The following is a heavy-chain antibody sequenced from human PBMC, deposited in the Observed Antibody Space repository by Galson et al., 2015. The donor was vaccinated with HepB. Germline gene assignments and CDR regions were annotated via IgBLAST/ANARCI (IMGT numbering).Heavy chain of an antibody. D-gene: IGHD2-2*01. CDR2: ISYDGSNK. J-gene: IGHJ4*02. CDR3: ASTVVPAAMVGFGGY. V-gene: IGHV3-30-3*01. Sequence: LRLSCAASGFTFSSYAMHWVRQAPGKGLEWVAVISYDGSNKYYADSVKGRFTISRDNSKNTLYLQMNSLRAEDTAVYYCASTVVPAAMVGFGGYWGQGTLVTVSS. CDR1: GFTFSSYA.